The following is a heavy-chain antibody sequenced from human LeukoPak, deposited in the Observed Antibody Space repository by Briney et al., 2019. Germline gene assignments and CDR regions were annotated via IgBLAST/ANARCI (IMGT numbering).Heavy chain of an antibody. Sequence: SETLSLTCTVSGGSMITDTFYWVCLRQPRGKGLEWIANMYSNGGGRQYNRSLTNRVSISVDTSKNQFFLNLNSVTAADTAIYYCTRRTYSTYMDVWGQGTTVTVSS. V-gene: IGHV4-39*01. J-gene: IGHJ6*03. CDR2: MYSNGGGR. CDR1: GGSMITDTFY. CDR3: TRRTYSTYMDV. D-gene: IGHD1-7*01.